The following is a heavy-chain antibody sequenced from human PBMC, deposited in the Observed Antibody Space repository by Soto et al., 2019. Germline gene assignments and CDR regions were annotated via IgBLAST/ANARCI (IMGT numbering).Heavy chain of an antibody. J-gene: IGHJ4*02. Sequence: SETPSIRCPVPGGSISRVYWSWTRQPAGKGLESIGRIYSAGRNHYIPSLKSRVTMSVDTSKNQFSRRLSSVTAADTAMYYCARGSSSWDYCRQGTLGTVSS. CDR2: IYSAGRN. D-gene: IGHD6-13*01. CDR1: GGSISRVY. CDR3: ARGSSSWDY. V-gene: IGHV4-4*07.